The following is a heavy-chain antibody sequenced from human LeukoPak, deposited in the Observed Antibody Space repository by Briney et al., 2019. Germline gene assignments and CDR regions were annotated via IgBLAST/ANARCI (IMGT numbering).Heavy chain of an antibody. CDR2: ISHSGST. D-gene: IGHD3-22*01. V-gene: IGHV4-38-2*02. CDR1: GYSISSGYY. J-gene: IGHJ4*02. Sequence: SETLSLTCTVSGYSISSGYYWGWIRQPPGKGLKWIGSISHSGSTYYNPSLKSRVTISVDTSKNQFSLKLSSLTAADTAVYYCARVTGYIVEDYFDYWGQGTLVTVSS. CDR3: ARVTGYIVEDYFDY.